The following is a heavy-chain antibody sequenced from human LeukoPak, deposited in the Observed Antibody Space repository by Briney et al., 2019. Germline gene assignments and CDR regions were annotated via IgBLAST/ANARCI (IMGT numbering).Heavy chain of an antibody. J-gene: IGHJ6*03. CDR1: GFTVSSNY. CDR2: IYSGGST. V-gene: IGHV3-66*01. D-gene: IGHD6-13*01. CDR3: ARWYSNFYYYMDV. Sequence: GGSLRLSCAASGFTVSSNYMSWVRQAPGKGLEWVSVIYSGGSTYYADSVKGRFTISRDNSKNTLYLQMNSLRAEDTAVYYCARWYSNFYYYMDVWGKGTTVTVSS.